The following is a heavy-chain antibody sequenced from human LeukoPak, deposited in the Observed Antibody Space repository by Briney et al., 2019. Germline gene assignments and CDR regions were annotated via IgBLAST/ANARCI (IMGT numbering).Heavy chain of an antibody. Sequence: PGGSLRLSCTTSVFPFSRYSMNWVRQAPGKGLEWVSYITSSGDTIYYADSVKGRFTISRDNAKNSLYLQMNSLRAEDTAVYYCARSIAAAGQYNDYWGQGTLVTVSS. CDR2: ITSSGDTI. J-gene: IGHJ4*02. D-gene: IGHD6-13*01. CDR3: ARSIAAAGQYNDY. CDR1: VFPFSRYS. V-gene: IGHV3-48*04.